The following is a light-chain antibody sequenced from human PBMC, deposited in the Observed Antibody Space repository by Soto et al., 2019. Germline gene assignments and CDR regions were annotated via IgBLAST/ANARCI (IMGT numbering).Light chain of an antibody. Sequence: QSVLTHPPSSSVGPGQSVTISCTGTSSDVGGYDFVSWYQLHTGKAPKLIIFEVAKRPSGVPDRFSGSKSGKTAYLTVSGLPSEDEADYYCASYAGGNQVFGTGTKVTVL. V-gene: IGLV2-8*01. CDR1: SSDVGGYDF. J-gene: IGLJ1*01. CDR2: EVA. CDR3: ASYAGGNQV.